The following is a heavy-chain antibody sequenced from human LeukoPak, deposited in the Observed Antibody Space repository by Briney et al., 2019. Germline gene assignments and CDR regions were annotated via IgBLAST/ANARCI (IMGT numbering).Heavy chain of an antibody. CDR2: IYHSGST. CDR1: GGSISSSNW. J-gene: IGHJ4*02. CDR3: ARKIDSSGYFS. V-gene: IGHV4-4*02. D-gene: IGHD3-22*01. Sequence: SETLSLACAVSGGSISSSNWWSWVRQPPGKGLEWIGEIYHSGSTNYNPSLKSRVTISVDKSKNQFSLKLSSVTAADTAVYYCARKIDSSGYFSWGQGILVIVSS.